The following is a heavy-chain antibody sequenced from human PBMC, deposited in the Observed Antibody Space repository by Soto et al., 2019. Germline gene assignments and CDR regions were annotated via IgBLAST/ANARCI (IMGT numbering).Heavy chain of an antibody. D-gene: IGHD2-15*01. Sequence: GASLKVSCKSSGDTFTSYAMHWVRQAPGQRLEWMGWINAGNGNTKYSQKFQGRVTITRDTSASTAYMELSSLRSEDTAVYYCARAGDRWWLVFYYWGQGTLVTVSS. CDR2: INAGNGNT. V-gene: IGHV1-3*01. CDR1: GDTFTSYA. J-gene: IGHJ4*02. CDR3: ARAGDRWWLVFYY.